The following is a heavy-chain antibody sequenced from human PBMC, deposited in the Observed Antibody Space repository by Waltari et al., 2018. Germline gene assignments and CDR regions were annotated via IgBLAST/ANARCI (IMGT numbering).Heavy chain of an antibody. CDR3: ARDRGYQDY. CDR1: GGSISSYY. CDR2: IYSSGST. J-gene: IGHJ4*02. V-gene: IGHV4-59*01. Sequence: QVQLQESGPGLVKPSETLSLTCTVPGGSISSYYWSWTRQPPGKGLEWIGYIYSSGSTNYNPSLKSRVIISVDTSKNQFSLKVRSMTAADTAVYYCARDRGYQDYWGQGTLVTVSS. D-gene: IGHD3-10*01.